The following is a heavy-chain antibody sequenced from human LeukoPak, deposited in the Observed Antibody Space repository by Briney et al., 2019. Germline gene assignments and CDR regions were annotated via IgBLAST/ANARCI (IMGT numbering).Heavy chain of an antibody. J-gene: IGHJ4*02. CDR2: INQDGSEK. CDR3: ARGRLQVDY. CDR1: GFTFSSSW. V-gene: IGHV3-7*01. D-gene: IGHD2-21*02. Sequence: GGSLRLSCVASGFTFSSSWMSWVRQAPGKGLEWVANINQDGSEKYYVDSVKGRFTISRDNAKKSLYLQMNSLRADDTAVYYCARGRLQVDYWGQGTLVTVSS.